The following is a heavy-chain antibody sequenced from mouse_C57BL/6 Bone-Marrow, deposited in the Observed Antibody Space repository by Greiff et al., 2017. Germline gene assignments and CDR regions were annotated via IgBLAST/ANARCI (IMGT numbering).Heavy chain of an antibody. Sequence: EVKLQESGGGLVKPGGSLKLSCAASGFTFSDYGMHWVRQAPEKGLEWVAYISSGSSTIYYADTVKGRFTISRDNAKNTLFLQMTNLRSEDTAMYYCAREVGSSYQYYFDYWGQGTTLTVSS. V-gene: IGHV5-17*01. CDR3: AREVGSSYQYYFDY. CDR1: GFTFSDYG. CDR2: ISSGSSTI. D-gene: IGHD1-1*01. J-gene: IGHJ2*01.